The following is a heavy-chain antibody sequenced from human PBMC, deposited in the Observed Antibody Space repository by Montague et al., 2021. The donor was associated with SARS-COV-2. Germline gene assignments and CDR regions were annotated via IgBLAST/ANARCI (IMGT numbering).Heavy chain of an antibody. CDR1: GYSISSGYY. CDR2: IYHSGST. D-gene: IGHD3-22*01. J-gene: IGHJ5*02. Sequence: SETLSLTCTVSGYSISSGYYWGWIRQPPGKGLEWIGSIYHSGSTYYNPSLKSRVTMSVDTSKNQFSLKLSSVTAADTAVYYCARVRSITMIVVVITPMGWFDPWGQGTLVTVSS. V-gene: IGHV4-38-2*02. CDR3: ARVRSITMIVVVITPMGWFDP.